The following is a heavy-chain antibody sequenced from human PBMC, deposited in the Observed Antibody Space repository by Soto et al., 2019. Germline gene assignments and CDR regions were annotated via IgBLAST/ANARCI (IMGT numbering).Heavy chain of an antibody. CDR1: GYTFTSYA. V-gene: IGHV1-3*01. CDR3: ARDGSHSYYYYMDV. J-gene: IGHJ6*03. CDR2: INAGNGNT. Sequence: QVQLVQSGAEVKKPGASVKVSCKASGYTFTSYAMHWVRQAPGQRLEWMGWINAGNGNTKYSQKFQGRVTITRDTSASTAYMELSSLRSEDTAVYYCARDGSHSYYYYMDVWGKGTTVTVSS.